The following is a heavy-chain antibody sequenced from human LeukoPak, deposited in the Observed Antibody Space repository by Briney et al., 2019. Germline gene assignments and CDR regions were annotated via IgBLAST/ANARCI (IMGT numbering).Heavy chain of an antibody. V-gene: IGHV3-7*01. CDR3: AREWQGGIAAAGTRIEGDY. Sequence: GGSLRLSCAVSGFSVSGYWMTWVRQAPGKGLEWVANIKQDGSEKNYVDSVKGRFTISRDNAENSLFLQMNSLRVEDTAVHYCAREWQGGIAAAGTRIEGDYWGQGTLVAVSS. CDR2: IKQDGSEK. CDR1: GFSVSGYW. J-gene: IGHJ4*02. D-gene: IGHD6-13*01.